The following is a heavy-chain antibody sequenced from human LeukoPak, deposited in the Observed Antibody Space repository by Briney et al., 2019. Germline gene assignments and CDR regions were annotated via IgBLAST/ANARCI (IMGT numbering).Heavy chain of an antibody. CDR3: TKGRSNHY. CDR1: GFTFSDLW. J-gene: IGHJ4*02. CDR2: INQDGSEN. D-gene: IGHD3-10*01. Sequence: GGSLRLSCAASGFTFSDLWMGWVRQAPGKGLEWVANINQDGSENYYVDSVKGRFTISRDNAKNSLYLQMNSLRAEDTAVYYCTKGRSNHYWGQGTLVTVST. V-gene: IGHV3-7*01.